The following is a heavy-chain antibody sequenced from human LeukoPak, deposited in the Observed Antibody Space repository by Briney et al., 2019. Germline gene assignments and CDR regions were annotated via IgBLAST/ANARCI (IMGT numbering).Heavy chain of an antibody. CDR3: ARALRYFDWLSTSPEYNWFDP. Sequence: GGSLRLSCAASGFTFSNYSMNWVRQAPGKGLEWVSYISSSSSTIYYADSVKGRFTISRDKAKNSLYLQMNSLRAEDTAVYYCARALRYFDWLSTSPEYNWFDPWGQGTLVTVSS. CDR1: GFTFSNYS. CDR2: ISSSSSTI. J-gene: IGHJ5*02. V-gene: IGHV3-48*01. D-gene: IGHD3-9*01.